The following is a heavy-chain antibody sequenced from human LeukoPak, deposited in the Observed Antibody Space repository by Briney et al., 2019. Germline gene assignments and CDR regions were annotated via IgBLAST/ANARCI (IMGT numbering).Heavy chain of an antibody. Sequence: SVKVSCKASGGTFSSYAISWVRQAPGQGLEWMGGIIPIFGTANYAQKFQGRVTITTDESTSTAYMELSSLRSEDTAVYYCARSDHSSYYDILTGLGAYYYYMDVWGKGTTVTVSS. D-gene: IGHD3-9*01. V-gene: IGHV1-69*05. CDR2: IIPIFGTA. J-gene: IGHJ6*03. CDR1: GGTFSSYA. CDR3: ARSDHSSYYDILTGLGAYYYYMDV.